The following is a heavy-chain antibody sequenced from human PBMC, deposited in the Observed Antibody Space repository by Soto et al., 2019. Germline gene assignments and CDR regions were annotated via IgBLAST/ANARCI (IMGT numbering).Heavy chain of an antibody. J-gene: IGHJ4*02. Sequence: ASVKVSCKASGGIFSSNAISWVRQAPGQGLEWMGGILPIFGTTNYAQNFQGRATITADESTSTAYMELSSLKSEDTALYYCATGGRGYSYAPRFYFDYCGQGTLVTVSS. D-gene: IGHD5-18*01. CDR1: GGIFSSNA. CDR2: ILPIFGTT. CDR3: ATGGRGYSYAPRFYFDY. V-gene: IGHV1-69*13.